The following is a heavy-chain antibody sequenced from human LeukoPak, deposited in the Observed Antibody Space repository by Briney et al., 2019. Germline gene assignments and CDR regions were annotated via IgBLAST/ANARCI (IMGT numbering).Heavy chain of an antibody. CDR1: GFTFSRSA. CDR3: LSLGYSSSSVRY. J-gene: IGHJ4*02. D-gene: IGHD6-6*01. Sequence: PGRSLRLSCAASGFTFSRSAMHWVRQAPGKGLEWVAIISYDGGNKYYADSVKGRFTISRDNSKNTLYLQMNSLRAEDTAVYLCLSLGYSSSSVRYWGQGTLVTVSS. CDR2: ISYDGGNK. V-gene: IGHV3-30*04.